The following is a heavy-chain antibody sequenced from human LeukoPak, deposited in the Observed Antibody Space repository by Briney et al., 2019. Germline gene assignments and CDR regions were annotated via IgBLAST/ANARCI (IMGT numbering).Heavy chain of an antibody. J-gene: IGHJ6*02. Sequence: PGGSLRLSCAASGFTVSSNYMSWVRQAPGKGLEWVSVIYSGGSTYYADSVKGRFTISRDNSKNTLYLQMNSLRAEDTAVYYCARDVGYPYYYYGMDVWGQGTTVTVSS. CDR3: ARDVGYPYYYYGMDV. CDR2: IYSGGST. V-gene: IGHV3-53*01. D-gene: IGHD5-18*01. CDR1: GFTVSSNY.